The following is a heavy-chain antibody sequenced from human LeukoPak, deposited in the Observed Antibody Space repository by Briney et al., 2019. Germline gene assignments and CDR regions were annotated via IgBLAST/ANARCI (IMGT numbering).Heavy chain of an antibody. J-gene: IGHJ4*02. D-gene: IGHD2-21*02. Sequence: PGGSLRLSCAASGFTFSSYSMHWVRQAPGKGLEWVAVISYDGSNKYYADSVKGRFTISRDNSKNTLYLQMNSLRAEDTAVYYCAKDLSGRCGGDCYSMVYWGQGTLVTVSS. CDR3: AKDLSGRCGGDCYSMVY. CDR2: ISYDGSNK. CDR1: GFTFSSYS. V-gene: IGHV3-30*18.